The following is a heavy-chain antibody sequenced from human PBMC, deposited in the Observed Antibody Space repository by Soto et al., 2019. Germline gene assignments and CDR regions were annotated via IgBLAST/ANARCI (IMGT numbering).Heavy chain of an antibody. Sequence: ASVKVSCKASGYTFTSYGISWVRQAPGQGLEWMGWISAYNGNTNYAQKLQGRVTMTTDTSTSTAYMELRSLRSDDAAVYYCGRSAIVGVVARPGDLGYYYMDVWGKGTTVTVSS. J-gene: IGHJ6*03. D-gene: IGHD2-15*01. CDR2: ISAYNGNT. V-gene: IGHV1-18*01. CDR3: GRSAIVGVVARPGDLGYYYMDV. CDR1: GYTFTSYG.